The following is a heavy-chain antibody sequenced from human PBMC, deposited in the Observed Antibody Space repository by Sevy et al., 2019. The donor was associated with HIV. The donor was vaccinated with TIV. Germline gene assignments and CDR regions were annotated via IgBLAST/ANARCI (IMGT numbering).Heavy chain of an antibody. Sequence: SETLSLTCTVSGGSISSGDYYWSWMRQPPGKGLEWIGYIYYSGSTYYNPSLKSRVTISVDTSKNQFSLKLSSVTAADTAVYYCAREANIVATILDVWGKGTTVTVSS. CDR2: IYYSGST. CDR1: GGSISSGDYY. D-gene: IGHD5-12*01. CDR3: AREANIVATILDV. V-gene: IGHV4-30-4*01. J-gene: IGHJ6*03.